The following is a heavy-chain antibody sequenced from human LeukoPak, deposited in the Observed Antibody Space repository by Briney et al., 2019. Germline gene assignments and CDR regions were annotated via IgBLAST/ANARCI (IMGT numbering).Heavy chain of an antibody. V-gene: IGHV4-59*01. CDR2: IYYSGST. CDR3: ARGYVGAPIDY. J-gene: IGHJ4*02. CDR1: GGSISSYY. D-gene: IGHD1-26*01. Sequence: SETLSLTCTVSGGSISSYYWSWIRQPPGKGLEWIGYIYYSGSTNYNPSLKRRVTISVDASKNQFSLKLSSVTAADTAVYYCARGYVGAPIDYWGQGTLVTVSS.